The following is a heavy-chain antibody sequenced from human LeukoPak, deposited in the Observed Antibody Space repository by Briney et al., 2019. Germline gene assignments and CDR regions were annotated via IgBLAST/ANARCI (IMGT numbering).Heavy chain of an antibody. Sequence: TGGTLRLSCTASGFTFSSYGMSWVRQAPGKGLEWVSSISSSSSYIYYADSVKGRFTISRDNAKNSLYLQMNSLRAEDTAVYYCARQKKLRGTVVIPGAFDIWGQGTMVTVSS. J-gene: IGHJ3*02. CDR1: GFTFSSYG. V-gene: IGHV3-21*01. CDR2: ISSSSSYI. CDR3: ARQKKLRGTVVIPGAFDI. D-gene: IGHD4-23*01.